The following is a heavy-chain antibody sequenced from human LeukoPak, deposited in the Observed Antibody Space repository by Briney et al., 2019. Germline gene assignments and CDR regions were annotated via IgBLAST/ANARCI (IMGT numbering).Heavy chain of an antibody. CDR2: INHSGST. CDR1: GGSFSGYY. Sequence: SETLSLTCAVYGGSFSGYYWSWIRQPPGKGLEWIGEINHSGSTNYNPSLKSRVTISVDTSKNQFSLKLSSVTAADTAVYYCVRYNWNYAWFDPWGQGTLVTVSS. CDR3: VRYNWNYAWFDP. J-gene: IGHJ5*02. D-gene: IGHD1-7*01. V-gene: IGHV4-34*01.